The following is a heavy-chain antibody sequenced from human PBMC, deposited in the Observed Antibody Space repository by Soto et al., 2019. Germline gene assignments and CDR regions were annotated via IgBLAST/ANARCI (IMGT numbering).Heavy chain of an antibody. CDR1: GGSISSSSYY. D-gene: IGHD3-3*01. CDR3: ARHKGTRGGYYNYYYYMDG. V-gene: IGHV4-39*01. CDR2: IYYSGST. J-gene: IGHJ6*03. Sequence: TLSLTCTVSGGSISSSSYYWGWIRQPPGKGLEWIGSIYYSGSTYYNPSLKSRVTISVDTSKNQFSLKLSSVTAAGTAVYYCARHKGTRGGYYNYYYYMDGWGKGTTVTVSS.